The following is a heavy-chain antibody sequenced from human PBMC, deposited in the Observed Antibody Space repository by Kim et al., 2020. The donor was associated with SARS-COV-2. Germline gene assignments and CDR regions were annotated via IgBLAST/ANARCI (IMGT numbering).Heavy chain of an antibody. D-gene: IGHD3-9*01. CDR1: GGSISSSNW. CDR3: ARVFYYDILTGGFDY. CDR2: IYHSGST. J-gene: IGHJ4*02. Sequence: SETLSLTCAVSGGSISSSNWWSWVRQPPGKGLEWIGEIYHSGSTNYNPSLKSRVTISVDKSKNQFSLKLSSVTAADTAVYYCARVFYYDILTGGFDYWGQGTLVTVSS. V-gene: IGHV4-4*02.